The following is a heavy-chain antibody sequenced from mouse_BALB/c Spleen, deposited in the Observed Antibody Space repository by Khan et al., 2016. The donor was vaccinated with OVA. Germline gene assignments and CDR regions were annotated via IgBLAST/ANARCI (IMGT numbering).Heavy chain of an antibody. CDR3: ARIKKIVATYFAY. D-gene: IGHD1-1*01. V-gene: IGHV1S81*02. Sequence: VQLVESGAELVKAGASVKMSCKASGYTFTSYWMHWVKQRLGQGLEWFAETNPTNGRTYYNEKVKSKATLTVDKSSSTAYMLLSGPTFEDSAVYYCARIKKIVATYFAYWGQGTTLTVSS. CDR1: GYTFTSYW. J-gene: IGHJ2*01. CDR2: TNPTNGRT.